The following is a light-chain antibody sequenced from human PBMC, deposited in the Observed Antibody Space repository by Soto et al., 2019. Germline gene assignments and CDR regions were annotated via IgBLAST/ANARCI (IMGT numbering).Light chain of an antibody. CDR1: SSDVGAYDF. Sequence: QSALTQPASVSGSPGQSITISCTGTSSDVGAYDFVSWYQQHPDKAPKLMIYEVGYRPSGVSNRFSGSRSVNTATLTISGLQAEDEADYYCSSYTTRSTRVFGTGTKVTVL. CDR2: EVG. J-gene: IGLJ1*01. CDR3: SSYTTRSTRV. V-gene: IGLV2-14*03.